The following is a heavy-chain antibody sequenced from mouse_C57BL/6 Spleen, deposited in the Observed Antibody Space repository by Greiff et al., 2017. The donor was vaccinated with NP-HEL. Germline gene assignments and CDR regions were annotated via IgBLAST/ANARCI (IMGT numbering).Heavy chain of an antibody. V-gene: IGHV5-16*01. CDR1: GFTFSDYY. D-gene: IGHD3-2*02. CDR2: INYDGSST. J-gene: IGHJ3*01. Sequence: EVKLVESEGGLVQPGSSMKLSCTASGFTFSDYYMAWVRQVPEKGLEWVANINYDGSSTYYLDSLKSRFIISRDNAKNILYLQMSSLKSEDTATYYCASIDSSGYWFAYWGQGTLVTVSA. CDR3: ASIDSSGYWFAY.